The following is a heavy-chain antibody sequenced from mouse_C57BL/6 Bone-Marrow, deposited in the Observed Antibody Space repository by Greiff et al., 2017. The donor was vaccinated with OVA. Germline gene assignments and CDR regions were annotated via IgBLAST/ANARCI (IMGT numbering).Heavy chain of an antibody. Sequence: EVKLVESGGGLVQPKGSLKLSCAASGFSFNTYAMNWVRQAPGKGLEWVARIRSKSNNYATYYADSVKDRFTISRDDSESMLYLQMNNLKTEDTAMYYCVREHAWFAYWGQGTLVTVSA. V-gene: IGHV10-1*01. CDR1: GFSFNTYA. CDR2: IRSKSNNYAT. CDR3: VREHAWFAY. J-gene: IGHJ3*01.